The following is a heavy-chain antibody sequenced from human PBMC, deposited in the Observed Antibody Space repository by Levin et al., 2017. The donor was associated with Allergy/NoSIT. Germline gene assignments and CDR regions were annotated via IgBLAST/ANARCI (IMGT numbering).Heavy chain of an antibody. J-gene: IGHJ6*02. CDR2: TYYRSKWYN. CDR1: GDSVSSNNAA. Sequence: SQTLSLTCAISGDSVSSNNAAWNWIRQSPSRGLEWLGRTYYRSKWYNDYAVSVKSRITINPDTSKNQFSLQLNSVTPEDTAVYYCVRDELKYSNDRTHHSYYGMDVWGQGTTVTVSS. CDR3: VRDELKYSNDRTHHSYYGMDV. V-gene: IGHV6-1*01. D-gene: IGHD6-13*01.